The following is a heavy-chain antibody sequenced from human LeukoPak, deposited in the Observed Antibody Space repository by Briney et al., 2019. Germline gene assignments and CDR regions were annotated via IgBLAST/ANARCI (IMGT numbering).Heavy chain of an antibody. Sequence: GGSLRLSCVASGFTFSSYAMSWVRPAPGKGLAWVSGISGSGGSTYYAGSVKGRFTISRDNSKNTLYLQMTSLRAEATAVYSCAKSGSSWTNYFDYWCQGTLVTVSS. D-gene: IGHD1-26*01. CDR2: ISGSGGST. CDR1: GFTFSSYA. V-gene: IGHV3-23*01. J-gene: IGHJ4*02. CDR3: AKSGSSWTNYFDY.